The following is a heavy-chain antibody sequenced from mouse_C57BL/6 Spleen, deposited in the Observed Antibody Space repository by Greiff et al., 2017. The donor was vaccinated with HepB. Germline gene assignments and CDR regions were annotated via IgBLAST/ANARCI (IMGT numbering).Heavy chain of an antibody. J-gene: IGHJ3*01. CDR1: GYTFTSYW. D-gene: IGHD2-2*01. CDR3: ARGDGYGAWFAY. Sequence: QVHVKQPGAELVRPGSSVKLSCKASGYTFTSYWMHWVKQRPIQGLEWIGNIDPSDSETHYNQKFKDKATLTVDKSSSTAYMQLSSLTSEDSAVYYCARGDGYGAWFAYWGQGTLVTVSA. V-gene: IGHV1-52*01. CDR2: IDPSDSET.